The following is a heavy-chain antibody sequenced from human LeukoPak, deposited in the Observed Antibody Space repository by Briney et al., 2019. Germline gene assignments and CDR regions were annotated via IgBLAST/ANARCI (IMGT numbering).Heavy chain of an antibody. CDR3: ATQATSGWHFS. Sequence: ASVKVSCEASGYTFTGYYMHWVRQAPGQGPEWMGWINPNSGGTNYAQKFQGRVTMTRDTSLSTVYMELSRLRSDDTAVYYCATQATSGWHFSWGQGTLVTVFS. V-gene: IGHV1-2*02. J-gene: IGHJ5*02. CDR2: INPNSGGT. D-gene: IGHD6-19*01. CDR1: GYTFTGYY.